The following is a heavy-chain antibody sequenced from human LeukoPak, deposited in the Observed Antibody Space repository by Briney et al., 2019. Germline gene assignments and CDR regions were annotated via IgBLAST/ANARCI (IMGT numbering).Heavy chain of an antibody. V-gene: IGHV3-21*01. CDR3: AELGITMIGGV. Sequence: GGSLRLSCAASGFTFSSYNMNWVRQAPGKGLEWVSSISTSSSYIYYADSVKGRFTISRDNAKNSLYLQMNSLRAEDTAVYYCAELGITMIGGVWGKGTTVTISS. D-gene: IGHD3-10*02. CDR1: GFTFSSYN. CDR2: ISTSSSYI. J-gene: IGHJ6*04.